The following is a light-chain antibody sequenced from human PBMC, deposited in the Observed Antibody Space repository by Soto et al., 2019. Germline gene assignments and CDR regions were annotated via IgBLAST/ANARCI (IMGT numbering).Light chain of an antibody. Sequence: QSVLTRPPSASGPPGQRVTISCSGSSSNIGSNSVNWYQQLPGTAPKLLVYSTSQRPSGVPDRFSGSKSGTSASLAISALQSEDEADYFCAAWDDSLSGLYVFGTGTKLTVL. CDR2: STS. CDR3: AAWDDSLSGLYV. CDR1: SSNIGSNS. J-gene: IGLJ1*01. V-gene: IGLV1-44*01.